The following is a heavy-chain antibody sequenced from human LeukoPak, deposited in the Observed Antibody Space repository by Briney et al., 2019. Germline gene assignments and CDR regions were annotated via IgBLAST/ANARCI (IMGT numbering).Heavy chain of an antibody. CDR1: GDSVSGSNYY. V-gene: IGHV4-39*01. Sequence: SETLSLTCTVSGDSVSGSNYYWGWIRQPPGKGLGWIGGIYCRGRTYYNPSLKSRATISVDTSNNQFSLKLRSVTATDTAVYYCARHDYLSTSRNWVDPWGQGTLVTVSS. J-gene: IGHJ5*02. CDR2: IYCRGRT. D-gene: IGHD2/OR15-2a*01. CDR3: ARHDYLSTSRNWVDP.